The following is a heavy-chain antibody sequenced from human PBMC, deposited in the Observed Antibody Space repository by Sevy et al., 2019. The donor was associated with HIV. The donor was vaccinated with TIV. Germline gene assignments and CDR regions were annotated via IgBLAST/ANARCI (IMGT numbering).Heavy chain of an antibody. V-gene: IGHV3-7*01. CDR2: IKQDGSEK. Sequence: GGSLRLSCAASGFTFSSYWMSWVRQAPGKGLEWVANIKQDGSEKYYVDSVKGRFTISRDNAKNSLYLQMNSLRAEDTAVYYCARVGQTYPSGAFDIWGQGTMVSGSS. CDR3: ARVGQTYPSGAFDI. J-gene: IGHJ3*02. CDR1: GFTFSSYW.